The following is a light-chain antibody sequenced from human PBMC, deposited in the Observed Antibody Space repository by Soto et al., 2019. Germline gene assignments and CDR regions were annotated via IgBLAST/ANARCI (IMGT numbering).Light chain of an antibody. V-gene: IGLV2-14*01. CDR3: SAYTARSTLV. Sequence: QSVLAQPASVSGSAGQSITISCSGTMRDDGAYNLVSWYQQHPGTAPKLIIYEVRNRPSGISSRFPGSRSGNTASLTISGLQPEDEGDYYCSAYTARSTLVFGGGTKVTVL. CDR2: EVR. J-gene: IGLJ3*02. CDR1: MRDDGAYNL.